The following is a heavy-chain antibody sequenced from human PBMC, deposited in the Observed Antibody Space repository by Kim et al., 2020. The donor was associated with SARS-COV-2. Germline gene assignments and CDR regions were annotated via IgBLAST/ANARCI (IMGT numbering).Heavy chain of an antibody. V-gene: IGHV1-2*02. D-gene: IGHD1-26*01. J-gene: IGHJ4*02. CDR3: ADLKGGTYDY. Sequence: GGTNYAQKCQGRVTMTRDTSISTAYMELNRLKSDDTAVYYCADLKGGTYDYWGQGTLVTVSS. CDR2: GGT.